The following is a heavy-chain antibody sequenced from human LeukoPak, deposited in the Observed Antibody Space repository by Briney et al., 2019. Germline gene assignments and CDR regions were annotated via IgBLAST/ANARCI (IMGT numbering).Heavy chain of an antibody. J-gene: IGHJ4*02. CDR3: ASIPDGSGSSPFDY. V-gene: IGHV1-69*13. CDR1: GGTFSSYA. D-gene: IGHD3-10*01. CDR2: IIPIFGTA. Sequence: GASVKVSCKASGGTFSSYAISWVRQAPGQGLEWMGGIIPIFGTANYAQKFQGRVTITADESTSTAYMELSSLRSEDTAVYYCASIPDGSGSSPFDYWGQGTLVTVSS.